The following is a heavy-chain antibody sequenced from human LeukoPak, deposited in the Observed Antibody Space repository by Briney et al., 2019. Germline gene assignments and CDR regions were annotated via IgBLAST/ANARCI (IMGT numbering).Heavy chain of an antibody. J-gene: IGHJ4*02. D-gene: IGHD6-19*01. CDR3: ARAMGYSSGWYPFNY. Sequence: TGGSLRLSCAASGFTFSSYAMSWVRQAPGKGLEWVSAISGSGGSTYYADSVKGRFTISRDNSKNTLYLQMNSLRAEDTAVYYCARAMGYSSGWYPFNYWGQGTLVTVSS. CDR1: GFTFSSYA. V-gene: IGHV3-23*01. CDR2: ISGSGGST.